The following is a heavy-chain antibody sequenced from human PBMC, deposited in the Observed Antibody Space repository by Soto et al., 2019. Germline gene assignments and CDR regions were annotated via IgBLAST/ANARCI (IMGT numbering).Heavy chain of an antibody. Sequence: QVQLVQSGAEVKKPGSSVKVSCKASGGTFSSYAISWVRQAPGQGLELMGVIIPIFGTANYSQKFQGRVTITANEYTRTDYMELSRLRYEDTAVYYCARRVGGYYDSSGYSLYYYFDYWGQGPLVTVSS. V-gene: IGHV1-69*01. CDR1: GGTFSSYA. CDR2: IIPIFGTA. J-gene: IGHJ4*02. CDR3: ARRVGGYYDSSGYSLYYYFDY. D-gene: IGHD3-22*01.